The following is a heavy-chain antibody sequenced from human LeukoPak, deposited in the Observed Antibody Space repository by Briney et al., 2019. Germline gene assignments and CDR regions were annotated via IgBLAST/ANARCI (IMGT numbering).Heavy chain of an antibody. V-gene: IGHV1-69*04. Sequence: SVKVSCKASGGTFSSYAISWVRQAPGQGLEWMGRIIPILGIANYAQKFQGRVTITADKSTSTAYMELSSLRSEDTAVYYCARSPYDFWSGYQYYFDYWGQGTLVTVSS. CDR1: GGTFSSYA. D-gene: IGHD3-3*01. CDR2: IIPILGIA. CDR3: ARSPYDFWSGYQYYFDY. J-gene: IGHJ4*02.